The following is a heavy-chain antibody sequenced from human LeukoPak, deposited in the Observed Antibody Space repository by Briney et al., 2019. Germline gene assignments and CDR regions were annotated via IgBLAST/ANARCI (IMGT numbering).Heavy chain of an antibody. J-gene: IGHJ4*02. CDR1: GYTFTSYA. CDR2: INAGNGNT. Sequence: ASVTVSFKASGYTFTSYAMHWVRQAPGQRLEWMGWINAGNGNTKYSQKFQGRVTITRDTSASTAYMELSSLRSEDTAMYYCAASGGDSFDQWGQGTLVTVSS. V-gene: IGHV1-3*01. CDR3: AASGGDSFDQ. D-gene: IGHD3-22*01.